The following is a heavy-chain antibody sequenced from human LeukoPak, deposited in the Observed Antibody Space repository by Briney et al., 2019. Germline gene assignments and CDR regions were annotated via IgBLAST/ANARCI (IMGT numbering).Heavy chain of an antibody. D-gene: IGHD6-13*01. Sequence: GGSLRLSCAASGFTFSNYWMGWVRQAPGKGLERVANIKQDGSEKYYVDSVKGRFTISRDNAKNTLYLQMNSLRAEDTGLYYCAASIAYRSSWFADYWGQGTLVTVSS. V-gene: IGHV3-7*02. CDR1: GFTFSNYW. CDR3: AASIAYRSSWFADY. CDR2: IKQDGSEK. J-gene: IGHJ4*02.